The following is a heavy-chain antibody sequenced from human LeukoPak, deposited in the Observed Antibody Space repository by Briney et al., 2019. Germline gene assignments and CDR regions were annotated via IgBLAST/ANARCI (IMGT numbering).Heavy chain of an antibody. CDR3: ARDLYSGYDSDDY. Sequence: GRSLRLPCAASGFTFSSYGMHWVRQAPGKGLEWVANIKQDGSEKYYVDSVKGRFTISRDNAKNSLYLQMNSLRAEDTAVYYCARDLYSGYDSDDYWGQGTLVTVSS. V-gene: IGHV3-7*01. J-gene: IGHJ4*02. CDR2: IKQDGSEK. D-gene: IGHD5-12*01. CDR1: GFTFSSYG.